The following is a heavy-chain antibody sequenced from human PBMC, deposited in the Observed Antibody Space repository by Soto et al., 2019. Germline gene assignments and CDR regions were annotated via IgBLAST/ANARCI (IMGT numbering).Heavy chain of an antibody. J-gene: IGHJ4*02. V-gene: IGHV1-18*01. CDR3: ARALYYYDNSGLAF. CDR2: MNIYGGGT. CDR1: GYTFTSYG. D-gene: IGHD3-22*01. Sequence: QVHLEQSGPELKKPGASVNVSSQASGYTFTSYGISWVRLAPGQGLEWMGWMNIYGGGTNYAQKYQDRVTMTRDTSTNTVYLEMRSLTSDDTAIYYCARALYYYDNSGLAFWGQGTLVTVSS.